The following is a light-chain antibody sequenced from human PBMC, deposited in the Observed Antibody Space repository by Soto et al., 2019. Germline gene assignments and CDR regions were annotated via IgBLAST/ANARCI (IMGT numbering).Light chain of an antibody. J-gene: IGKJ3*01. CDR3: QQYSSSPPLFT. V-gene: IGKV3-20*01. CDR1: QSVSSSY. Sequence: EIVLTQSPGTLSLSPGERATLSCRASQSVSSSYLAWYQQKPGQAPRLLMYGASSRATGIPDRFSGSGSGTDFTLSISRLEPEDFAVYYCQQYSSSPPLFTFGPGTKVDIK. CDR2: GAS.